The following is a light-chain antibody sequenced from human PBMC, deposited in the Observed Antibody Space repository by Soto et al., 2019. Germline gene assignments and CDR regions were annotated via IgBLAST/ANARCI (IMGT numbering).Light chain of an antibody. Sequence: QSVLTQPPSASGTPGQRVTISCSGSSSNIGSYTVNWYQQLPGTAPKLLIHSNYQRPSGVPDRFSGSKSGTSASLAISGLQSEDEANYYCAAWDDSLNGLVFGGGTKLTVL. CDR2: SNY. CDR3: AAWDDSLNGLV. J-gene: IGLJ2*01. CDR1: SSNIGSYT. V-gene: IGLV1-44*01.